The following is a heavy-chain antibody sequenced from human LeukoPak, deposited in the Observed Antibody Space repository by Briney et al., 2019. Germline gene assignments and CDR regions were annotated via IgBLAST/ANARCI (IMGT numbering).Heavy chain of an antibody. CDR1: GYTFTSYA. V-gene: IGHV7-4-1*02. D-gene: IGHD3/OR15-3a*01. Sequence: GASVKVSCKASGYTFTSYAMNWVRQAPGQGLEWMGWINSNTGNPTYAQGITGRFVLSLDTSVRTAYLQISSLKAEDTAVYYCASAMVWSDYYYYMDVWGKGTTVTVSS. CDR2: INSNTGNP. CDR3: ASAMVWSDYYYYMDV. J-gene: IGHJ6*03.